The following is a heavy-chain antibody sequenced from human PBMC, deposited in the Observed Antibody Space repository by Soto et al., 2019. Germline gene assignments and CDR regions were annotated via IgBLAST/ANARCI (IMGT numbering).Heavy chain of an antibody. V-gene: IGHV3-30*18. CDR2: ISYDGSNK. CDR3: AKTGIAARRKDFDY. CDR1: GFTFSSYG. D-gene: IGHD6-6*01. Sequence: GGSLRLSCAASGFTFSSYGMHWVRQAPGKGLEWVAVISYDGSNKYYADSVKGRFTISRDNSKNTLYLQMNSLRAEDTAVYYCAKTGIAARRKDFDYWGQGTLVTVSS. J-gene: IGHJ4*02.